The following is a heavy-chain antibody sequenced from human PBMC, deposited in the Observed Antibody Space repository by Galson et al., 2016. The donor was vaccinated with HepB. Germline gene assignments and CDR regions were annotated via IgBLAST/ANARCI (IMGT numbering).Heavy chain of an antibody. J-gene: IGHJ4*02. CDR3: ARDKTAYCGGDCYRFEY. D-gene: IGHD2-21*02. CDR2: IIPIFGIA. CDR1: GGTFSSYA. Sequence: SVKVSCKASGGTFSSYAFSWVRQAPGQGLEWMGGIIPIFGIAKYSQKFQGRVTITADDSTSTAYMDLGSLRSEDTAVYYCARDKTAYCGGDCYRFEYWGQGTLVTVSS. V-gene: IGHV1-69*13.